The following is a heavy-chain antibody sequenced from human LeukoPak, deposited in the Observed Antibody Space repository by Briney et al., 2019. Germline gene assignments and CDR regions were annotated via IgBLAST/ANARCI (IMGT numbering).Heavy chain of an antibody. Sequence: PSGTLSLTCAVSGGSISSSNYWSWIRQPPGKGLEWIGEINHSGSTNYNPSLKSRVTISVDTSKNQFSLKLSSVTAADTAVYYCARGRTNSSGEINLDYWGQGTLVTVSS. D-gene: IGHD6-19*01. J-gene: IGHJ4*02. CDR1: GGSISSSNY. CDR2: INHSGST. V-gene: IGHV4-4*02. CDR3: ARGRTNSSGEINLDY.